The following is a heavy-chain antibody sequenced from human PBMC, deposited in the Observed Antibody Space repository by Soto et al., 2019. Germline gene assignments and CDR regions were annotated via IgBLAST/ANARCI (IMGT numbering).Heavy chain of an antibody. V-gene: IGHV3-30*18. CDR3: AKSIAARPFDWFDP. J-gene: IGHJ5*02. CDR1: GFTFSSYG. CDR2: ISYDGSNK. Sequence: PGGSLRLSCAASGFTFSSYGMHWVRQAPGKGLEWVAVISYDGSNKYYADSVKGRSTISRDNSKNTLYLQMNSLRAEDTAVYYCAKSIAARPFDWFDPWGQGTLVTVSS. D-gene: IGHD6-6*01.